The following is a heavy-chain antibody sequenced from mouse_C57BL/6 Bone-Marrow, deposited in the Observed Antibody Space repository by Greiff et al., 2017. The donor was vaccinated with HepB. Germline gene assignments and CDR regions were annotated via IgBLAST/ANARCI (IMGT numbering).Heavy chain of an antibody. V-gene: IGHV1-63*01. CDR1: GYTFTNYW. Sequence: QVQLKESGAELVRPGTSVKMSCKASGYTFTNYWIGWAKQRPGHGLEWIGDIYPGGGYTNYNEKFKGKATLTADKSSSTAYMQFSSLTSEDSAIYYCAREDYYGSSSWFAYWGQGTLVTVSA. CDR3: AREDYYGSSSWFAY. J-gene: IGHJ3*01. D-gene: IGHD1-1*01. CDR2: IYPGGGYT.